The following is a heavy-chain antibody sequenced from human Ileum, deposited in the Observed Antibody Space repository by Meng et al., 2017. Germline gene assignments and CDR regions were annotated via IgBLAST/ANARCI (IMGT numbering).Heavy chain of an antibody. CDR1: GGSISSGNYY. Sequence: SETLSLTCTVSGGSISSGNYYWSWLRQPAGKGLEWIGRSYTSGSTDFNPSLKSRVIILVDTSKNQVSLNLRSVTAADTAVYYCARDCTGGSCLLWGQGTMVTVSS. V-gene: IGHV4-61*02. CDR2: SYTSGST. J-gene: IGHJ3*01. D-gene: IGHD2-15*01. CDR3: ARDCTGGSCLL.